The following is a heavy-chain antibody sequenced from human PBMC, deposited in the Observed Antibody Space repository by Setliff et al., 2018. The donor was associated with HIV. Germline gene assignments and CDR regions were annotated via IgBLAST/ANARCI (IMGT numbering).Heavy chain of an antibody. D-gene: IGHD3-22*01. V-gene: IGHV1-8*01. CDR2: MDPSSAAT. J-gene: IGHJ4*02. Sequence: ASVKVSCKASGYAFTSKHINWVRQATGQGLEWLGWMDPSSAATGYAQKFQGRVTLTRDTSINTAYMELSSLTSDDTAVYYCARVPGGNYYDSSGFTQLYFDYWGQGTLVTVSS. CDR3: ARVPGGNYYDSSGFTQLYFDY. CDR1: GYAFTSKH.